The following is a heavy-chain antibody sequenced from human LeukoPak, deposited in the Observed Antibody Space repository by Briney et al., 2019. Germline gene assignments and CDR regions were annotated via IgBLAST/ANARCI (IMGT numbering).Heavy chain of an antibody. V-gene: IGHV3-48*03. CDR2: ISNSGSTI. Sequence: PGGSLRLSCAASGFTFSSYEMNWVRQAPGKGLEWVSYISNSGSTIYYADTVKRRFTNSRDNAKNSPSLQMNSLRAEDTAVYYCAREFPAPYYYGSGSHDAIDIWGQGTMVTVSS. J-gene: IGHJ3*02. CDR3: AREFPAPYYYGSGSHDAIDI. CDR1: GFTFSSYE. D-gene: IGHD3-10*01.